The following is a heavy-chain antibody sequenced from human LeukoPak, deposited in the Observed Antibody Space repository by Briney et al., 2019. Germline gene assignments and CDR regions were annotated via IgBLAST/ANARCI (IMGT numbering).Heavy chain of an antibody. D-gene: IGHD3-9*01. CDR3: ARREGELRYFDWLTPRD. CDR1: GGSISSSNW. Sequence: PSGTLSLTCGVSGGSISSSNWWSWVRQPPGKGLEWIGEIYHSGSTNYNPSLKSRVIISVDKPKNQFSLKVYSVTAADTAVYYCARREGELRYFDWLTPRDWGQGTLVTVSS. CDR2: IYHSGST. V-gene: IGHV4-4*02. J-gene: IGHJ4*02.